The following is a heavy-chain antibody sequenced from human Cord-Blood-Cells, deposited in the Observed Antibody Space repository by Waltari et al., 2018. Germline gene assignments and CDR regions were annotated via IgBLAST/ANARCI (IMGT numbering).Heavy chain of an antibody. CDR2: INSDGSST. V-gene: IGHV3-74*01. Sequence: EVQLVESGGGLVQHGGSLRLSCAACGFTFSSSWRHWVGQAEGKGRGWVSRINSDGSSTSYADSVKGRFTISRDNAKNTLYLQMNSLRAEDTAVYYCARGGIRFGELYYFDYWGQGTLVTVSS. D-gene: IGHD3-10*01. CDR1: GFTFSSSW. CDR3: ARGGIRFGELYYFDY. J-gene: IGHJ4*02.